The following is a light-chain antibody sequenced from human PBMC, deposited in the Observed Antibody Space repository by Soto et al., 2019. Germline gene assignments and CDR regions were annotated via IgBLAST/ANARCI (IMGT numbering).Light chain of an antibody. CDR3: QQYYGLPPLT. CDR1: QNITNN. CDR2: HAS. Sequence: DIQVTQSPATLSVSVGDRVTITCQASQNITNNLSWYQQKPGKAPNLLIYHASKLAKGVTSRLSGSGSGTDFSFIITSLQREDLATYYCQQYYGLPPLTFGQGTRLEI. J-gene: IGKJ5*01. V-gene: IGKV1-33*01.